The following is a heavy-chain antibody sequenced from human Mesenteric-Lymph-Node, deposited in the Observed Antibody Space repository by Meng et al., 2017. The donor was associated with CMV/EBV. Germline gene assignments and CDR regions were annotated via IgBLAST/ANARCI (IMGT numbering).Heavy chain of an antibody. J-gene: IGHJ4*02. CDR1: GFTFSSYW. CDR3: IGESQPGGCDY. CDR2: IKQDGSEK. Sequence: GESLKISCAASGFTFSSYWMSWVRQAPGKGLEWVANIKQDGSEKYSVDSVKGRFTISRDSAQNSLYLHLQMDSLRPEDTALYYCIGESQPGGCDYWGQGTLVTVSS. V-gene: IGHV3-7*03. D-gene: IGHD1-14*01.